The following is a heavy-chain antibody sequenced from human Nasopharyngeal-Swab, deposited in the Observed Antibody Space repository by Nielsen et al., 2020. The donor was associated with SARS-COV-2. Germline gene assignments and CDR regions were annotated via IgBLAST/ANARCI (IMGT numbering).Heavy chain of an antibody. J-gene: IGHJ6*04. CDR3: ARDYPIIYYYDSSGYLALDV. CDR1: GFTFSDYY. Sequence: GGSLRLSCAASGFTFSDYYMSWIRQAPGKGLEWVSYMSSSGSTIYYADSVKGRFTISRDNAKNSLYLQMNSLRAEDTAVYYCARDYPIIYYYDSSGYLALDVWGKGTTVTVSS. V-gene: IGHV3-11*01. CDR2: MSSSGSTI. D-gene: IGHD3-22*01.